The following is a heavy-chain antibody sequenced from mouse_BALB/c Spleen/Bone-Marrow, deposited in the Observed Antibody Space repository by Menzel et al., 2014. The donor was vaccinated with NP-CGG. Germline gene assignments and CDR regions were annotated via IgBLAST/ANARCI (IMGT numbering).Heavy chain of an antibody. J-gene: IGHJ2*01. Sequence: VQVVESGAELVRPGSSVKISCKASGYVFSTYWMNWVKQRPGQGLEWIGQIYPGDGDTNYNGKFKGTATLTADKSSITAYMQLSSLTSEDSAVYFCARSGYGSSYDYWGQGTTLTVSS. V-gene: IGHV1-80*01. CDR1: GYVFSTYW. D-gene: IGHD1-1*01. CDR2: IYPGDGDT. CDR3: ARSGYGSSYDY.